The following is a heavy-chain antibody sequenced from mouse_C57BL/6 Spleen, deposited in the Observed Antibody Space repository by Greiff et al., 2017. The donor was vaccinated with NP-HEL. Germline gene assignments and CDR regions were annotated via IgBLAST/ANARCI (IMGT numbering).Heavy chain of an antibody. CDR2: INPNNGGT. J-gene: IGHJ1*03. D-gene: IGHD1-1*01. CDR3: ARSPTVRYFDV. V-gene: IGHV1-26*01. CDR1: GYTFTDYY. Sequence: EVQLQQSGPELVKPGASVKISCKASGYTFTDYYMNWVKQSHGKSLEWIGDINPNNGGTSYNQKFKGKATLTVDKSSSTAYMELRSLTSEDSAVYYYARSPTVRYFDVWGTGTTVTVSS.